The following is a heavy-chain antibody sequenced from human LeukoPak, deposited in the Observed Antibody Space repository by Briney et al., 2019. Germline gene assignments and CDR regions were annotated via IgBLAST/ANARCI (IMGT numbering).Heavy chain of an antibody. D-gene: IGHD3-22*01. V-gene: IGHV4-39*02. J-gene: IGHJ4*02. CDR1: GGSISSSSYY. Sequence: SETLSLTCTVSGGSISSSSYYWGWIRQPPGKGLEWIGSIYYSGSTYYNPSLKSRVTISIDTSKNQFSLKLSSVTAADTAVYYCAGDSSGFVWGQGTLVTVSS. CDR3: AGDSSGFV. CDR2: IYYSGST.